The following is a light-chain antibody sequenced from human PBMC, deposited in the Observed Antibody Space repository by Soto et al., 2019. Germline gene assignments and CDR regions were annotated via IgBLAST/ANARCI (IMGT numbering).Light chain of an antibody. J-gene: IGKJ4*02. Sequence: EIVLTQSPHTLSLSPGERASLSCRTSQTISSSYFAWYQQKPGQSPKLLVYAASIRAPRIPDRFSGSGSGADFALTISRLEPAFFAVYYCQYYVGSLMFGGKTGVEIK. V-gene: IGKV3-20*01. CDR1: QTISSSY. CDR3: QYYVGSLM. CDR2: AAS.